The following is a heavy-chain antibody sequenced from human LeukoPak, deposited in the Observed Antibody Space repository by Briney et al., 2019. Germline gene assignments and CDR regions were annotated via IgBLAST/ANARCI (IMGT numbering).Heavy chain of an antibody. D-gene: IGHD2-2*01. J-gene: IGHJ3*02. CDR3: ARVSARTYDAFDI. CDR2: IIPIFGTA. V-gene: IGHV1-69*06. Sequence: SVKVSCKASGYTFTSYDINWVRQAPGQGLEWMGGIIPIFGTANYAQKFQGRVTITADKSTSTAYMELSSLRSEDTAVYYCARVSARTYDAFDIWGQGTMVTVSS. CDR1: GYTFTSYD.